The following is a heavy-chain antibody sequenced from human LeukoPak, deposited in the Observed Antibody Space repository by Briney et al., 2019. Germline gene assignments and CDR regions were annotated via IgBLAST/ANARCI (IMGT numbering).Heavy chain of an antibody. V-gene: IGHV3-7*01. CDR2: IKQDGSEK. J-gene: IGHJ3*02. Sequence: GGSLRLSCAASGFTFSSYWMSWVRQAPGKGLEWVANIKQDGSEKYYVDSVKGRFTISRDNAKNSLYLQMNSLRAEDTALYYCARSPTTDIVVVPAALGAFDIWGQGTMVTVSS. CDR1: GFTFSSYW. D-gene: IGHD2-2*01. CDR3: ARSPTTDIVVVPAALGAFDI.